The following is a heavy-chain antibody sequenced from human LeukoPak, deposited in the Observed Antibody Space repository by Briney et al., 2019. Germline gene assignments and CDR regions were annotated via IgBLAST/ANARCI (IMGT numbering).Heavy chain of an antibody. CDR3: ARDLTNWNYLDY. D-gene: IGHD1-1*01. Sequence: ASVKVSCRASGYTFTSYDITWVRQAPGQGLEWMGWISTYNGNTNYAQKLQGRVTMTTDTSTSTAYMELRSLRSDDTAVYYCARDLTNWNYLDYWGQGTLVTVSS. J-gene: IGHJ4*02. V-gene: IGHV1-18*01. CDR2: ISTYNGNT. CDR1: GYTFTSYD.